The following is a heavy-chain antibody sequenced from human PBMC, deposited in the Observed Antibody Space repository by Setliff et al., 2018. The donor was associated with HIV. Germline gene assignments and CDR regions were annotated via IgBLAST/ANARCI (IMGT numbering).Heavy chain of an antibody. Sequence: SETLSLTCTVSGDSMSNSGYYWSWLRQSSGKGLEWIGSIYYSGTPYYSPSLNSRVTISLDMSKTQFFLRLISMTAADTAVYYCARLNDWRHTFDIWGQGITVTAS. CDR2: IYYSGTP. V-gene: IGHV4-39*07. D-gene: IGHD3-9*01. CDR3: ARLNDWRHTFDI. CDR1: GDSMSNSGYY. J-gene: IGHJ3*02.